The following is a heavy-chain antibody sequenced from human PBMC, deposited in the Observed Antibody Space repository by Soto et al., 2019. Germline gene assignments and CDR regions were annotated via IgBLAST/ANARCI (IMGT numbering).Heavy chain of an antibody. V-gene: IGHV4-31*03. CDR1: GGSISSGAYY. CDR2: IYHSGST. D-gene: IGHD2-15*01. J-gene: IGHJ2*01. CDR3: ARGSRNYCSGGSCYSLLGFFDL. Sequence: QVQLQESGPGLVKPSETLSLTCTVSGGSISSGAYYWSWIRQHPGKGLEWIGYIYHSGSTYYNPYLKSRVTISVDTSKNQFSLKLSSVTAADTAVYYCARGSRNYCSGGSCYSLLGFFDLWGRGTLVTVSS.